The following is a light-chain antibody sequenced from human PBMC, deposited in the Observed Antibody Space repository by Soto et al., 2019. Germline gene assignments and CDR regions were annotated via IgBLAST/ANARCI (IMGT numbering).Light chain of an antibody. CDR1: QSVSNN. V-gene: IGKV3-15*01. J-gene: IGKJ3*01. CDR2: GAS. Sequence: EIVLTQSPATLSVFPGEKATLSCGASQSVSNNLAWYHQKPGQAPRPLIYGASTRATGAPARFSGSGSGTEFTLTISSLQSEDSAIYYCQQYSSWPFTFGPGTKVDIK. CDR3: QQYSSWPFT.